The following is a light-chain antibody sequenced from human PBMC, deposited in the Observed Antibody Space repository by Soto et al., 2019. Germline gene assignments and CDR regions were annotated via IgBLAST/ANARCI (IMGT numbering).Light chain of an antibody. CDR1: SSDVGGYNY. V-gene: IGLV2-14*03. Sequence: LTQPASVSGSPGQSITISCTGTSSDVGGYNYVSWYQQHPGKAPKLLIYEVTYRPSGVSNRFSGSKSGDTASLTISGLQAEDEADYFCGSYTSSNTLVFGTGTKVTVL. CDR2: EVT. J-gene: IGLJ1*01. CDR3: GSYTSSNTLV.